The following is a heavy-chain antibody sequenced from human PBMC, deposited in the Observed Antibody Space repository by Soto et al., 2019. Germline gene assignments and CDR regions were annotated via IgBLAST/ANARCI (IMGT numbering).Heavy chain of an antibody. J-gene: IGHJ6*03. D-gene: IGHD2-15*01. CDR3: ARGSARDYYYYYYMDV. CDR1: GYTFPSYD. V-gene: IGHV1-8*01. Sequence: ASVKVSCKASGYTFPSYDINWVRQATGQGLEWMGWMNPNSGNTGYAQKFQGRVTMTRNTSISTAYMELSSLRSEDTAVYYCARGSARDYYYYYYMDVWGKGTTVTVSS. CDR2: MNPNSGNT.